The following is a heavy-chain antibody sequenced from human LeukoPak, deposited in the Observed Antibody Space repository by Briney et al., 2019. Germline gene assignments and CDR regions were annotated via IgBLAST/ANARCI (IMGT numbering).Heavy chain of an antibody. CDR3: ARAAAADLANYFDC. CDR1: GYTFTGYY. V-gene: IGHV1-2*02. D-gene: IGHD6-13*01. CDR2: ISPNTFGT. Sequence: ASVKVSFKASGYTFTGYYMHWVRQAPGQGLEWMGWISPNTFGTNYAQNFQGRVTMTRDTSISTAYMELSRLRSDDTAVYYCARAAAADLANYFDCWGQGTLVTVSS. J-gene: IGHJ4*02.